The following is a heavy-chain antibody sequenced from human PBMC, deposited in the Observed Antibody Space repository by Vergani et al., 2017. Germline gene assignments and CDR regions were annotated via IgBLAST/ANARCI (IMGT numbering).Heavy chain of an antibody. CDR2: ISGSGGST. J-gene: IGHJ6*03. V-gene: IGHV3-23*04. CDR1: GFTFDDYA. D-gene: IGHD2-2*01. CDR3: AKDGVVPADYYYMDV. Sequence: EVQLVESGGVVVQPGGSLRLSCAASGFTFDDYAMHWVRQAPGKGLEWVSAISGSGGSTYYADSVKGRFTISRDNSKNTLYLQMNSLRAEDTAVYYCAKDGVVPADYYYMDVWGKGTTVTVSS.